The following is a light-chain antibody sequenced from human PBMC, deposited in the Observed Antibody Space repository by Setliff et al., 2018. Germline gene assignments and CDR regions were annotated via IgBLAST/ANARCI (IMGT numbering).Light chain of an antibody. J-gene: IGLJ1*01. CDR2: DVN. CDR1: FGAYGSAY. CDR3: ASKTGPGTYV. V-gene: IGLV2-14*03. Sequence: QCALTQPASVSGSPEQSITISCTGEFGAYGSAYVSWYQQHPDKAPKLIIYDVNNRPSGISHRFSGSNSANTASLTISGLQAEDEAEYFCASKTGPGTYVFGTGTKGTVL.